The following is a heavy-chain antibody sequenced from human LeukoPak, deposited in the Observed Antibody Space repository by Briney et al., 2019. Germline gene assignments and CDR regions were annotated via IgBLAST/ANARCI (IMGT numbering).Heavy chain of an antibody. CDR3: ARVCRGVCCRGVSTFVY. D-gene: IGHD3-3*02. Sequence: ASVKVSCKASGYTFTSYGISWVRQAPGQGLEWMGWISAYNGNTNYAQKLQGRVTMTTDTSTSTAYMELRSLRSDDTAVYYCARVCRGVCCRGVSTFVYWGQGSLVPVPS. CDR1: GYTFTSYG. J-gene: IGHJ4*02. V-gene: IGHV1-18*01. CDR2: ISAYNGNT.